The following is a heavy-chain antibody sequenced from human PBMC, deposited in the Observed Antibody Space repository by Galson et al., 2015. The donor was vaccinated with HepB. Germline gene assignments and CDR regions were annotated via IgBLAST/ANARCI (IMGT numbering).Heavy chain of an antibody. CDR1: GYTFTTKG. CDR2: ISGYNGNT. J-gene: IGHJ6*03. Sequence: SVKVSCKASGYTFTTKGISWVRQATGQGLEWMGWISGYNGNTNYAQKLQGRVTMTRDTSMSTAYMELRSLRSDDTAVYYCARGVDFWRGAYMVGWGKGTTVAVSS. CDR3: ARGVDFWRGAYMVG. V-gene: IGHV1-18*01. D-gene: IGHD3-3*01.